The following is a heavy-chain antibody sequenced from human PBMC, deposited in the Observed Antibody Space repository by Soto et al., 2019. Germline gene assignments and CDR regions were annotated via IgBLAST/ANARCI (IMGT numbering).Heavy chain of an antibody. Sequence: QVQLVESGGGVVQPGRSLRLSCTASGFTFSNYGMHWVHQAPGKGLKWVAVISYDGSNKYYADSVKGRFTISRDNSKNTLYLQMNSLRAEDTAVYYCARGRDYLGGDFDYWGQGTLVTVSS. CDR1: GFTFSNYG. D-gene: IGHD3-16*01. V-gene: IGHV3-30-3*01. J-gene: IGHJ4*02. CDR2: ISYDGSNK. CDR3: ARGRDYLGGDFDY.